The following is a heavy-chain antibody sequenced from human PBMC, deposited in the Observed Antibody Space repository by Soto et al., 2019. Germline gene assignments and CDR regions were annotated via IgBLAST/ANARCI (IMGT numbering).Heavy chain of an antibody. J-gene: IGHJ4*02. CDR3: ARAPSTTTYYYDSSGYYPQEFDY. CDR2: INPNSGGT. D-gene: IGHD3-22*01. V-gene: IGHV1-2*04. CDR1: GYTFTGYY. Sequence: ASVKVSCKASGYTFTGYYMHWVRQAPGQGLEWMGWINPNSGGTNYAQKFQGWVTMTRDTSISTAYMELSRLRSDDTAVYYCARAPSTTTYYYDSSGYYPQEFDYWGQGTLVTVSS.